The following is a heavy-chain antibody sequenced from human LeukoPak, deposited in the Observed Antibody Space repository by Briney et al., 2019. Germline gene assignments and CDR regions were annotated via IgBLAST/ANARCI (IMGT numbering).Heavy chain of an antibody. J-gene: IGHJ3*02. V-gene: IGHV4-39*01. Sequence: KPSETLSLTCTVSGGSISSSSYYWGWVRQSPGKGLEWIGIRSYSGTTHYNPSLKSRLTISVVSSTNQFSLSLSSVTATDTAVYYCARHVRVRGDGISIFGLGTPLGPRGAFDIWGQGTMVTVSS. D-gene: IGHD3-3*01. CDR1: GGSISSSSYY. CDR2: RSYSGTT. CDR3: ARHVRVRGDGISIFGLGTPLGPRGAFDI.